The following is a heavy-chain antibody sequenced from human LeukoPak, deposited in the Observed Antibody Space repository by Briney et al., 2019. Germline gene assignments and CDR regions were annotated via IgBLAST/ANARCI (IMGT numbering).Heavy chain of an antibody. CDR1: GFTFSSYA. J-gene: IGHJ4*02. Sequence: GGSLRLSCAASGFTFSSYAMHWVRQAPGKGPEWVAVISYDGSNKYYADSVKGRFTISRDNSKNTLYLQMNSLRAEDTAVYYCARGLLIRSSGYYYFDYWGQGTLVTVSS. D-gene: IGHD3-22*01. V-gene: IGHV3-30-3*01. CDR2: ISYDGSNK. CDR3: ARGLLIRSSGYYYFDY.